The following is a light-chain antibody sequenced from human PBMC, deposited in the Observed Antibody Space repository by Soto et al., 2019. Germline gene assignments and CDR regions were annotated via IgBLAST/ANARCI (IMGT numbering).Light chain of an antibody. V-gene: IGLV1-40*01. CDR3: QSFDTRLNSVV. Sequence: QSVVTQPSSVAGAPGQRVTISCTGSSSNIGAGYDVHWYQQFPGRAPKLLIYGNNNRPSGVPDRISGSKSGTSAYLDITGLQAEDEADYYCQSFDTRLNSVVFGGGTKVTVL. CDR1: SSNIGAGYD. CDR2: GNN. J-gene: IGLJ2*01.